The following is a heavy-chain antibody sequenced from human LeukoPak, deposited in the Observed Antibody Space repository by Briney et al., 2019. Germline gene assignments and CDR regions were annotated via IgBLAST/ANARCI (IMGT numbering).Heavy chain of an antibody. CDR1: GYSFTSHY. Sequence: GASVKVSCKASGYSFTSHYMHWVRHAPGQGLESMGLINPRGTSTIYAERFQGRIIMTRDMSTTTDYMELSSMKSDDTAVYYCARDNSMHERGWWFDPWGQGTLVTVSS. CDR2: INPRGTST. CDR3: ARDNSMHERGWWFDP. D-gene: IGHD4-23*01. J-gene: IGHJ5*02. V-gene: IGHV1-46*01.